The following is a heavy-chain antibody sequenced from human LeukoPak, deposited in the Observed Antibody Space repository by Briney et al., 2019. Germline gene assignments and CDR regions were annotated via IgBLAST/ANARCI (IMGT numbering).Heavy chain of an antibody. J-gene: IGHJ4*02. CDR2: INPNSGGT. V-gene: IGHV1-2*02. CDR3: ASPNPSVAGANDFDY. D-gene: IGHD6-19*01. CDR1: GYTFTGYY. Sequence: GASVKVSCKASGYTFTGYYMHWVRQAPGQGLEWMGWINPNSGGTNYAQKFQGRVTMTRDTSISTAYMELSRLRSDDTAVYYCASPNPSVAGANDFDYWGQGTLVTVSS.